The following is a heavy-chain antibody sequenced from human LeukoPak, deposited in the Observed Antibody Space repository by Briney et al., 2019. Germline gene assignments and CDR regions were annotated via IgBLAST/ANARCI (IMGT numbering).Heavy chain of an antibody. CDR3: ASSRAWDAFDI. CDR1: GGSISSYY. V-gene: IGHV4-59*01. D-gene: IGHD1-26*01. J-gene: IGHJ3*02. CDR2: IYYSGST. Sequence: SETLSLTCTVSGGSISSYYWSWIRQPPGKGLEWIGYIYYSGSTNYNPSLKSRVTISVDTSKNQFSLKLSSVTAADTAVYYCASSRAWDAFDIWGQGTMVTVSS.